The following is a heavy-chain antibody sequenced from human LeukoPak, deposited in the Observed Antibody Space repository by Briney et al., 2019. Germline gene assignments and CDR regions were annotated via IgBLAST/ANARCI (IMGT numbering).Heavy chain of an antibody. Sequence: SETLSLTCNVSGVSISSYYWSWIRQSAGKGLEWIGRIHTSGSTNYNPSLKSRVTMSVDTSKNQFSLKLSSVTAADTAVYYCARDQYYYDSSGYLTFDYWGQGTLVTVSS. J-gene: IGHJ4*02. CDR2: IHTSGST. V-gene: IGHV4-4*07. CDR1: GVSISSYY. D-gene: IGHD3-22*01. CDR3: ARDQYYYDSSGYLTFDY.